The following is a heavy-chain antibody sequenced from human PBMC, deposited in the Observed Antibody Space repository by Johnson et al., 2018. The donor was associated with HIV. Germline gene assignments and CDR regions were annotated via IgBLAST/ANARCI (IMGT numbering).Heavy chain of an antibody. CDR3: ARYLWEACNPPPGALDI. CDR1: GFSVSSNY. CDR2: TYSGGST. Sequence: MLLVESGGGLVQPGGSLRLSCAASGFSVSSNYMSWVRQSPGKGLEWVSVTYSGGSTYYADSVKGRFTISRDNSQNTLYLQMNSLGPEDTDVYYCARYLWEACNPPPGALDIWGKGTKVTVSS. D-gene: IGHD1-26*01. V-gene: IGHV3-66*02. J-gene: IGHJ3*02.